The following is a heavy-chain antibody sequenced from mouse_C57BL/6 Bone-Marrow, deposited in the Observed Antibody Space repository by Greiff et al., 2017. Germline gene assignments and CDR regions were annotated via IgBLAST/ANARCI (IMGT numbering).Heavy chain of an antibody. Sequence: VQLQQSGAELVRPGASVKLSCTASGFNIKDDYMHWVKQRPEQGLEWIGWIDPENGDTEYASKFQGKATITAETSSNTAYLQLSSLTSEDTAVYYCTGVLLRYWFAYWCQGTLVTVSA. CDR1: GFNIKDDY. CDR3: TGVLLRYWFAY. V-gene: IGHV14-4*01. D-gene: IGHD1-1*01. CDR2: IDPENGDT. J-gene: IGHJ3*01.